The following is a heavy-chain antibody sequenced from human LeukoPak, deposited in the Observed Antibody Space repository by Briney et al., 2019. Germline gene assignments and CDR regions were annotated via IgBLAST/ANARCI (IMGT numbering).Heavy chain of an antibody. D-gene: IGHD3-9*01. V-gene: IGHV4-39*07. Sequence: SETLSLTCTVSGGSISSSSYYWGWIRQPPGKGLEWIGSIYYSGSTYYNPSLKSRVTISVDTSKNQFSLKLSSVTAADTAVYYCARSGFDWPPGPLYYWGQGTLVTVSS. J-gene: IGHJ4*02. CDR1: GGSISSSSYY. CDR3: ARSGFDWPPGPLYY. CDR2: IYYSGST.